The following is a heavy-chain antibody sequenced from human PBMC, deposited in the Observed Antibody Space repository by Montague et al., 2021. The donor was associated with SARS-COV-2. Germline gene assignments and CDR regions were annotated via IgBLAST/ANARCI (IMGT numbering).Heavy chain of an antibody. CDR3: AKDREMATGGLYYFDY. J-gene: IGHJ4*02. CDR2: ISGSADIT. Sequence: LSCAASGFTFRNYAMIWVRQAPGKGLEWVSGISGSADITYYADSVKGRFTISRDNSKNTLYLQMSSLRAGDTAVHYCAKDREMATGGLYYFDYWGRGTLVTVSS. CDR1: GFTFRNYA. V-gene: IGHV3-23*01. D-gene: IGHD5-24*01.